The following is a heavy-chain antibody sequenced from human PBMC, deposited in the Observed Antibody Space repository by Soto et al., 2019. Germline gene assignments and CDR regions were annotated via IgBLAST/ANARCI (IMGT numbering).Heavy chain of an antibody. V-gene: IGHV1-58*01. CDR2: IAVGSGNT. CDR3: AAIPNSYYADTGDV. Sequence: AASGKGDCKAAGFTFTSSALQLGRQARGQRLEWIGWIAVGSGNTNYAQKFQERVTITRDMSTSTAYMELSSLRSEDTAVYYCAAIPNSYYADTGDVWGQGTTVTVSS. J-gene: IGHJ6*01. CDR1: GFTFTSSA. D-gene: IGHD2-2*01.